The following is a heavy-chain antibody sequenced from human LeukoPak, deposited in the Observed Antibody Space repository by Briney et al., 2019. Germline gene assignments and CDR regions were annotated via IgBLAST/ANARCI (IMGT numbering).Heavy chain of an antibody. CDR3: ARVSCSSTSCHYYYGMDV. CDR1: GGSISSGGYY. D-gene: IGHD2-2*01. V-gene: IGHV4-31*03. CDR2: IYYSGST. J-gene: IGHJ6*02. Sequence: PSETLSLTGTVSGGSISSGGYYWSWIRQHPGKGLEWIGYIYYSGSTYYNPSLKSRVTISVDTSKNQFSLKLSSVTAADTAVYYCARVSCSSTSCHYYYGMDVWGQGTTVTVSS.